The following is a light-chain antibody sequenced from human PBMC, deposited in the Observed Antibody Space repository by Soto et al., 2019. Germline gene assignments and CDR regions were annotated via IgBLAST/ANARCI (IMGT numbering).Light chain of an antibody. CDR2: ENN. CDR3: GTWYSSLSTGV. J-gene: IGLJ2*01. Sequence: QSVLTQPPSVSAAPGQKVTISCSGTSSNIGNNYVSWYQQFPGAAPKLLIYENNKRPSGIPDRFSGSKSGTSATLGITGLQTGDEADYYCGTWYSSLSTGVFGGGTKLTVL. CDR1: SSNIGNNY. V-gene: IGLV1-51*02.